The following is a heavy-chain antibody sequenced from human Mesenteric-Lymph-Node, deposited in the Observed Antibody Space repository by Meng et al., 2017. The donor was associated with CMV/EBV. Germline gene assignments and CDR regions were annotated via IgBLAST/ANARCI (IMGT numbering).Heavy chain of an antibody. CDR2: IRSKAYGGTT. D-gene: IGHD1-26*01. V-gene: IGHV3-49*04. CDR3: TRVEGRGDIDY. J-gene: IGHJ4*02. Sequence: GGSLRLSCTASGFTFGDYAMSWVRQAPGKGLEWVGFIRSKAYGGTTEYAASVKGRFTISRDDSKSIAYLQMNSLKTEDTAVYYCTRVEGRGDIDYWGQGTLVTVSS. CDR1: GFTFGDYA.